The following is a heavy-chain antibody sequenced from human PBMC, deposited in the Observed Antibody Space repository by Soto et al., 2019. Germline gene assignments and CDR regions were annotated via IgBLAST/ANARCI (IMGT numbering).Heavy chain of an antibody. J-gene: IGHJ4*02. CDR1: GFTFSTYW. CDR3: AKDISLRGWVYLVVEY. Sequence: EVQLVESGGGLVQPGGSLRLSCAASGFTFSTYWMHWVRQVPGKGPVWVSGINYNSGSVGYADSVKGRFTISRDNAKNSLHLQMNSLRAEDTAVYYCAKDISLRGWVYLVVEYWGQGTLVTVSP. V-gene: IGHV3-74*01. D-gene: IGHD6-13*01. CDR2: INYNSGSV.